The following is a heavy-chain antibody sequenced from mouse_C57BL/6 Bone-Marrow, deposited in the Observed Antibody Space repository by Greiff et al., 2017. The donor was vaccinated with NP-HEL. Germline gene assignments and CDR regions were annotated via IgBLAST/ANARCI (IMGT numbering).Heavy chain of an antibody. J-gene: IGHJ1*03. CDR2: ISDGGSYT. D-gene: IGHD2-3*01. Sequence: EVMLVESGGGLVKPGGSLKLSCAASGFTFSSYAMSWVRQTPEKRLEWVATISDGGSYTYYPDNVKGRFTISRDNAKNNLYLQMSHLKSEDTAMYYCARVGWLPPYWYFDVWGTGTTVTVSS. CDR3: ARVGWLPPYWYFDV. CDR1: GFTFSSYA. V-gene: IGHV5-4*03.